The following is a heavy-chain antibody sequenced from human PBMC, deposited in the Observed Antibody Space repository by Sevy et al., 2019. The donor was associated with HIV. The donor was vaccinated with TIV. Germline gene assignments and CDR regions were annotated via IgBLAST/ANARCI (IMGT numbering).Heavy chain of an antibody. V-gene: IGHV3-15*01. CDR2: IKSKTDGGTT. J-gene: IGHJ4*02. CDR1: GFTFSNAW. D-gene: IGHD3-16*02. Sequence: GGYLRLSCAASGFTFSNAWMSWVRQAPGKGLEWVGRIKSKTDGGTTDYAAPVKGRFTISRDDSTNTLYLQMNSLKTEDTAVYYCTTPFLGELSLNFDYWGQGTLVTVSS. CDR3: TTPFLGELSLNFDY.